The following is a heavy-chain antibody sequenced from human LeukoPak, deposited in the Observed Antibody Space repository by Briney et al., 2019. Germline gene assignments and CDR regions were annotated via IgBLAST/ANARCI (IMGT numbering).Heavy chain of an antibody. Sequence: PGRSLRLSCAASGFTFRSYAMHWVRQAPGTGLEWVSFISYDGNNQYYADSVKGRFTISRDNSKNTLYLQMNSLRTEDTAVYYCAKDAGDQGYFDYRGQGTLVTVSS. CDR3: AKDAGDQGYFDY. J-gene: IGHJ4*02. CDR2: ISYDGNNQ. V-gene: IGHV3-30*04. D-gene: IGHD3-16*01. CDR1: GFTFRSYA.